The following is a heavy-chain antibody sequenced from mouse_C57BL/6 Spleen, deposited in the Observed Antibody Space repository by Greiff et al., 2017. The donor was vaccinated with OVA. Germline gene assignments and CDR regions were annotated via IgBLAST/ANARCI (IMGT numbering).Heavy chain of an antibody. J-gene: IGHJ3*01. CDR3: ARAYYSPWFAY. V-gene: IGHV5-17*01. Sequence: EVNVVESGGGLVKPGGSLKLSCAASGFTFSDYGMHWVRQAPEKGLEWVAYISSGSSTIYYADTVKGRFTISRDNAKNTLFLQMTSLRSEDTAMYYCARAYYSPWFAYWGQGTLVTVSA. CDR2: ISSGSSTI. CDR1: GFTFSDYG. D-gene: IGHD2-12*01.